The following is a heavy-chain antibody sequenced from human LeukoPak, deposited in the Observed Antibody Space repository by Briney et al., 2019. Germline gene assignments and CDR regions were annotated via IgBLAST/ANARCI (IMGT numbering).Heavy chain of an antibody. V-gene: IGHV3-74*01. Sequence: PGGSLRLSRAASGFIFSTYWMHWVRQAPGKGLVWVSRINCEGSGTSYADSVKGRFTISRDNAKNTLYLKMNSPGAEDTDVYYCARDRGLFFDYWGQGTLVTASS. CDR3: ARDRGLFFDY. CDR2: INCEGSGT. CDR1: GFIFSTYW. J-gene: IGHJ4*02.